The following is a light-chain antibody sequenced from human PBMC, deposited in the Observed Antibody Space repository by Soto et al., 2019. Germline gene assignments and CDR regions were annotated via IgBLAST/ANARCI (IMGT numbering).Light chain of an antibody. V-gene: IGKV1-5*03. CDR1: QSIGAS. CDR3: HQYNSSPLT. Sequence: DIQMTQSPSTLYASVGDRVTITCRASQSIGASLAWFQQKPGKAPNLLIYKASSLESGVPSRFSGSGSGTEFTLTISTLQPDEFATYYCHQYNSSPLTFGGGTKVESK. CDR2: KAS. J-gene: IGKJ4*01.